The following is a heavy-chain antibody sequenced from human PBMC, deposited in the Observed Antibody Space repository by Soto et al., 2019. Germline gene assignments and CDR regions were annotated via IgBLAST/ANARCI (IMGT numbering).Heavy chain of an antibody. CDR1: GFTFSSYG. Sequence: GGSLRLSCAASGFTFSSYGMHWVRQAPGKGLEWVAVISYDGSNKYYADSVKGRFTISRDNSRNTLYLQMNSLRAEDTAVYYCAKDQLRIGYYYGMDVWGQGTTVTVSS. D-gene: IGHD1-7*01. J-gene: IGHJ6*02. CDR3: AKDQLRIGYYYGMDV. V-gene: IGHV3-30*18. CDR2: ISYDGSNK.